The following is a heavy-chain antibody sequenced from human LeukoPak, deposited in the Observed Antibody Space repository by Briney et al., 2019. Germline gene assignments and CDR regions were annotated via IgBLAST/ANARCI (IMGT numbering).Heavy chain of an antibody. CDR3: ARGAIAGANFDY. J-gene: IGHJ4*02. V-gene: IGHV3-74*01. Sequence: GGSLRLSCVDSGFTFSRYWMHWVRQAPGKGLVWVSHITTAGTSTSYADSVKGRFTISRDNAKNTLYLQMISLRAEDTAVYYCARGAIAGANFDYWGQGTLVTVSS. CDR2: ITTAGTST. D-gene: IGHD1-26*01. CDR1: GFTFSRYW.